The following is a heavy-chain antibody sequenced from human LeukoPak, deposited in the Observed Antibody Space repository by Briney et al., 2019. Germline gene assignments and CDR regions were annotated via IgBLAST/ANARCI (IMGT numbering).Heavy chain of an antibody. CDR1: GGTFSSCA. CDR3: ARALGGYYGSGSYYNVNYYGMDV. J-gene: IGHJ6*04. V-gene: IGHV1-69*13. Sequence: SVKVSCKASGGTFSSCAISWVRQAPGQGLEWMGGIIPIFGTANYAQKFQGRVTITADESTSTAYMELSSLRSEDTAVYYCARALGGYYGSGSYYNVNYYGMDVWGKGTTVTVSS. D-gene: IGHD3-10*01. CDR2: IIPIFGTA.